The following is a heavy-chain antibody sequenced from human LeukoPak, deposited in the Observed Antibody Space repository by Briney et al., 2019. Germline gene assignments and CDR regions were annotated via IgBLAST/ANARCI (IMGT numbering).Heavy chain of an antibody. Sequence: ASVKVSCRASGYTFTGYYMHWVRQAPGQGLEWMGWINPNSGDTNYAQKFQGRVTMTRDTSISTAYMELSRLRSDDTAVYYCARGRRLQQLFDYWGQGTLVTVSS. D-gene: IGHD6-13*01. V-gene: IGHV1-2*02. CDR2: INPNSGDT. CDR3: ARGRRLQQLFDY. J-gene: IGHJ4*02. CDR1: GYTFTGYY.